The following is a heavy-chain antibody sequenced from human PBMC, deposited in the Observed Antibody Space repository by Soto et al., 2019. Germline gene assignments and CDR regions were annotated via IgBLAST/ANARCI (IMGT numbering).Heavy chain of an antibody. Sequence: EVQLLESGGSLEQPGGSLRLSCAASGFIFSTYAMTWVRQGPGKGPEWVSHISVSGASTHYADSVKGRFTISRDNSKNMLFLQMSSLRAEDTAVYYCAKSHRRCNDNDCGAFDIWGQGTMVTVSS. D-gene: IGHD2-21*02. J-gene: IGHJ3*02. V-gene: IGHV3-23*01. CDR1: GFIFSTYA. CDR2: ISVSGAST. CDR3: AKSHRRCNDNDCGAFDI.